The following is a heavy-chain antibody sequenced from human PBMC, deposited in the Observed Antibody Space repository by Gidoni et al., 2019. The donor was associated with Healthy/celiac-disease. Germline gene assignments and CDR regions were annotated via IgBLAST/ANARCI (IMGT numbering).Heavy chain of an antibody. D-gene: IGHD6-19*01. Sequence: QVQLVQSGAEVKKPGASVKVSCKASGYTFTSYYMHWVRQAPGQGLEWMGIINPSGGSTSYAQKFQGRVTMTGDTSTSTVYMELSSLRSEDTAVYYCARGGGRLYSSGWYYFDYWGQGTLVTVSS. V-gene: IGHV1-46*01. CDR3: ARGGGRLYSSGWYYFDY. CDR2: INPSGGST. CDR1: GYTFTSYY. J-gene: IGHJ4*02.